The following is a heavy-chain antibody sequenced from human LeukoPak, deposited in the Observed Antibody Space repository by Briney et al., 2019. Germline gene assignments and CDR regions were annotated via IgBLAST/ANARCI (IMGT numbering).Heavy chain of an antibody. CDR2: IYENGGTT. J-gene: IGHJ4*02. D-gene: IGHD6-13*01. CDR1: GFTFRSHA. Sequence: GGSLRLSCVGSGFTFRSHAMSWVRQAPEKGLEFVSGIYENGGTTYYADSVKGRFSISRDNSKNTLYLQMDSLRAEDTAVYYCATGGYSSSWFYFDYWGQGTLVTVSS. CDR3: ATGGYSSSWFYFDY. V-gene: IGHV3-23*01.